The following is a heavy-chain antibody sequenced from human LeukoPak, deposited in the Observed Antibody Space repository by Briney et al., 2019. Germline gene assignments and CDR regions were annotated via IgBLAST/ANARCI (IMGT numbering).Heavy chain of an antibody. CDR2: INPNSGGT. CDR3: ARVYYYGSGRNNYMDV. V-gene: IGHV1-2*02. CDR1: GYTFTSYG. Sequence: ASVKVSCEASGYTFTSYGISWVRQAPGQGLEWMGWINPNSGGTNYAQKFQGRVTMTRDTSISTAYMELSRLRSDDTAVYYCARVYYYGSGRNNYMDVWGKGTTVTVSS. D-gene: IGHD3-10*01. J-gene: IGHJ6*03.